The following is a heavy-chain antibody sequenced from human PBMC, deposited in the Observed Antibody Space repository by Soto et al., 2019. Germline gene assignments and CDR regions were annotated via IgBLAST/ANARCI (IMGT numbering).Heavy chain of an antibody. V-gene: IGHV3-23*01. J-gene: IGHJ4*02. CDR2: VSGSGGTT. D-gene: IGHD3-3*01. CDR1: GFTFSGYA. CDR3: ARHTIFGVVKTFDY. Sequence: GGALRLSCAASGFTFSGYAMTWVRQAPRKGLEWVSIVSGSGGTTNYADSVKGRFTISRDNSKNTVYLQMNSPRAEDTAVYYCARHTIFGVVKTFDYWGQGTLVTVSS.